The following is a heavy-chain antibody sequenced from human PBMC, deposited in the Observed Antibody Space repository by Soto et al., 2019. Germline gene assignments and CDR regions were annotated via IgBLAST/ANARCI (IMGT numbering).Heavy chain of an antibody. Sequence: PGGSLRLSCAASGFTVSSNYMSWVRQAPGKGLEWVSVIYSGGSTYYADSVKGRFTISRDNSKNTLYLQMNSLRAEDTAVYYCARSYDFWSGYSSIPGDLDYWGQGTLVTVSS. CDR3: ARSYDFWSGYSSIPGDLDY. CDR1: GFTVSSNY. CDR2: IYSGGST. D-gene: IGHD3-3*01. V-gene: IGHV3-66*01. J-gene: IGHJ4*02.